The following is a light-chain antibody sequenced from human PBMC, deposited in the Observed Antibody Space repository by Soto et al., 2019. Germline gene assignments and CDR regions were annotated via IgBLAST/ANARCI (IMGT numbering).Light chain of an antibody. CDR1: QSISSY. CDR3: QKYYSYPWK. Sequence: DIQMTHSPSSLSASVVDRVTITFLASQSISSYLNWYQQKPGKAPKLLIYAASTLQSGVPSRFSGSGSGTDFTLTISCLQSEDFATYYCQKYYSYPWKFGQGTKVDIK. J-gene: IGKJ1*01. V-gene: IGKV1-39*01. CDR2: AAS.